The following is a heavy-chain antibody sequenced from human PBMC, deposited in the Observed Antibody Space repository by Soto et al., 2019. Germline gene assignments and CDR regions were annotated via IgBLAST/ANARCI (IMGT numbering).Heavy chain of an antibody. V-gene: IGHV4-4*07. CDR3: ARCGDYDYYYYYGMDV. D-gene: IGHD4-17*01. Sequence: LTCTVSGGSIRSYYWSSIRQPAGTGLEWIGRIYTSGSTNYNPSLKSRFTMSVDTAKNQFSLKLSSVTPADTAAYDCARCGDYDYYYYYGMDVWGQGTTVTVSS. CDR2: IYTSGST. CDR1: GGSIRSYY. J-gene: IGHJ6*02.